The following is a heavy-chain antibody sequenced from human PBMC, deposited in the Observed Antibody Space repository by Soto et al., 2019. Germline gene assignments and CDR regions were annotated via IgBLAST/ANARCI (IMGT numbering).Heavy chain of an antibody. V-gene: IGHV1-18*01. D-gene: IGHD3-16*01. J-gene: IGHJ5*02. CDR3: ARVAVAMTFGGLTPNWFDP. CDR1: GYTFTSYG. CDR2: VSAYNGNT. Sequence: QVQVVQSGAEVKKPGASVKVSCKASGYTFTSYGISWVRQAPGQGLEWMGWVSAYNGNTNYAQKFQGRVTMTTDTSTSTAYMGLRSLRSDDTAVYYCARVAVAMTFGGLTPNWFDPWGQGTLVTVSS.